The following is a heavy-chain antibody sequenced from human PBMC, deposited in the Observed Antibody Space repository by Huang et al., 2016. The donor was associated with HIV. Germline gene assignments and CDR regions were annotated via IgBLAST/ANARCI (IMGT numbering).Heavy chain of an antibody. Sequence: VQLEQWGARLLKPSETLSLTCAVYGESLSDFFWSWIRQPPGKGLEWFGEINQSGRTNYNPSLKSRVTIAVDTSKKQFSLKLKSVTAADTSMYYCARGRGSSWSLFDTWGQGSLVTVFS. CDR2: INQSGRT. J-gene: IGHJ4*02. CDR1: GESLSDFF. V-gene: IGHV4-34*02. D-gene: IGHD6-13*01. CDR3: ARGRGSSWSLFDT.